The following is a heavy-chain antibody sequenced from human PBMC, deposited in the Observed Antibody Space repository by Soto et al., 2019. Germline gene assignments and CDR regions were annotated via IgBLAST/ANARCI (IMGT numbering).Heavy chain of an antibody. J-gene: IGHJ4*02. V-gene: IGHV1-69*01. Sequence: QVQLVQSGAEVKKPGSSLKLSCRASGGSITSYSISWLRQAPGQGLEWMGGIIPVFGTTSYALRLHGRVTITADESTSTAYLDPSSLISEDTAVYYCARDPRIYCTSSRCHSYFDSWGQGTLVTVSS. CDR1: GGSITSYS. D-gene: IGHD2-8*01. CDR3: ARDPRIYCTSSRCHSYFDS. CDR2: IIPVFGTT.